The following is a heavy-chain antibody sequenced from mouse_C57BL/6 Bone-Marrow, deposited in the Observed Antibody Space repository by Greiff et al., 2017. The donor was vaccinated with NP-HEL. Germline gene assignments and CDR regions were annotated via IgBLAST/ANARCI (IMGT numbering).Heavy chain of an antibody. J-gene: IGHJ4*01. CDR3: ARQGDYDYAMDY. V-gene: IGHV5-6*01. Sequence: EVQLVESGGDLVKPGGSLKLSCAASGFTFSSYGMSWVRQTPDKRLEWVATISSGGSYTYYPDSVKGRFTISRDNAKNTLYLQMSSLKSEDTAMYYCARQGDYDYAMDYWGQGTSVTVSS. CDR1: GFTFSSYG. D-gene: IGHD2-4*01. CDR2: ISSGGSYT.